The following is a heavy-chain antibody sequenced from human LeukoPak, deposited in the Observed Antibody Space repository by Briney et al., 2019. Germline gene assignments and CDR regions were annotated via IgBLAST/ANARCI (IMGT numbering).Heavy chain of an antibody. CDR2: IYTDGAT. J-gene: IGHJ4*02. CDR3: ASYGGHSDFDY. Sequence: GGSLRLSCAASGFTASSNFMSWVRQAPGKGLEWVSVIYTDGATYFADSVKGRFTISRHNSRNTLYLQMNSLRVEDTAVYYCASYGGHSDFDYWGQGTLVTVSS. V-gene: IGHV3-53*01. CDR1: GFTASSNF. D-gene: IGHD2-21*01.